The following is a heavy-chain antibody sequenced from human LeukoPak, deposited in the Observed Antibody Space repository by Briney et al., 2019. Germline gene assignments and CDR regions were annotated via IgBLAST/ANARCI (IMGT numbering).Heavy chain of an antibody. J-gene: IGHJ5*02. CDR2: ISTTSSYI. Sequence: GGSLRLTCAASGFTFSGYSMSWVRQAPGKGLEWVSSISTTSSYIYYADSVKGRFTISRDNAKNSLWLQMDSLRAEDTAVYYCARGSLLWFGELPFDPWGQGTLVTVSS. CDR1: GFTFSGYS. D-gene: IGHD3-10*01. CDR3: ARGSLLWFGELPFDP. V-gene: IGHV3-21*01.